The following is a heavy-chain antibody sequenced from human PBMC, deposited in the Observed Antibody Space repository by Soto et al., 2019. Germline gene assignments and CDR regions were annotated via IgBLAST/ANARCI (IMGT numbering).Heavy chain of an antibody. J-gene: IGHJ6*02. CDR2: IYYSGST. CDR3: ARGETTVFYYGMDV. D-gene: IGHD4-17*01. V-gene: IGHV4-31*03. CDR1: GGSISSGGYY. Sequence: QVQLQESGPGLVKPSQTLSLTCTVSGGSISSGGYYWSWIRQPPGKGLEWIGYIYYSGSTYYNPSLKSRVTISVDTSKNQVSLKLSSVTAADTAVYYCARGETTVFYYGMDVWGQGTTVTVSS.